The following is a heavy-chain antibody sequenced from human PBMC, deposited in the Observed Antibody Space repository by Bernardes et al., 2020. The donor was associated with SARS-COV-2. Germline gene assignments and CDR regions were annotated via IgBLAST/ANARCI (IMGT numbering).Heavy chain of an antibody. CDR3: ASGRHRWFGELLYRYYFDY. CDR1: GGSFSGYY. Sequence: SETLSLTCAVSGGSFSGYYWCWIRQPPGKGLEWSGEINHSGSTNYNPSLKSRVTITVDTSKNQYSLKLSSVTAAATAVYYCASGRHRWFGELLYRYYFDYWGQGTLVTVSS. D-gene: IGHD3-10*01. CDR2: INHSGST. V-gene: IGHV4-34*01. J-gene: IGHJ4*02.